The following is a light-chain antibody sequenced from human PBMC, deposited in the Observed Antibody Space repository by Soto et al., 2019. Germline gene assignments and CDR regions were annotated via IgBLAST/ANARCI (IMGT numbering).Light chain of an antibody. V-gene: IGLV2-14*03. Sequence: ITISCTGXXXXVGAYNHVSWYQQHPGKVPKVMIYEVNNRPSGVSNRFSASKSGNTASLTISGLQAEDEATYYCSSFTSGGTWVFGGGTKLTVL. CDR3: SSFTSGGTWV. CDR2: EVN. J-gene: IGLJ3*02. CDR1: XXXVGAYNH.